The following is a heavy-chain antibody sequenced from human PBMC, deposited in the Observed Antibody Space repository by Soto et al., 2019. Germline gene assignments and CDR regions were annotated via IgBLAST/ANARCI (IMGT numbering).Heavy chain of an antibody. CDR3: ARTLDYYYGPGSGNGHGF. Sequence: QVQLVQSGAEVKEPGDSVRVSCEASGYTFTAYYIHWVRQAPGQGLEWMGWINPKFGDTTYAQDFQGRVSMTSDMSISTVYMESSRLTADDTAIYSCARTLDYYYGPGSGNGHGFWGQGTAVTVFS. D-gene: IGHD3-10*01. V-gene: IGHV1-2*02. CDR2: INPKFGDT. J-gene: IGHJ6*02. CDR1: GYTFTAYY.